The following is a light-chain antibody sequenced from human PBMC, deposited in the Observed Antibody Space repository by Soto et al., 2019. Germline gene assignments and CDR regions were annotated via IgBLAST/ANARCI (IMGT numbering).Light chain of an antibody. CDR1: QSVSSY. CDR3: QQRSNWPIT. J-gene: IGKJ5*01. Sequence: EIVLTHSPVTLSVSPGEIATLSFGASQSVSSYLAWYQQKPGQAPRLLIYDASNRATGIPARFSGSGSGTDFTLTISSLEPEDFAVYYCQQRSNWPITFGQGTRLEI. V-gene: IGKV3-11*01. CDR2: DAS.